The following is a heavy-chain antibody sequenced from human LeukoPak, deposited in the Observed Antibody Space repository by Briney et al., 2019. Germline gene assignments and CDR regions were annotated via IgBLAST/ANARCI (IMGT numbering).Heavy chain of an antibody. CDR3: ASGLQQLVSDYYYYGMDV. V-gene: IGHV3-30-3*01. J-gene: IGHJ6*02. Sequence: PGGSLRLSCAAFGFTFSSYAMHWVRQAPGKGLEWVAVISYDGSNKYYADSVKGRFTISRDNAKNSLYLQMNSLRAEDTAVYYCASGLQQLVSDYYYYGMDVWGQGTTVTVSS. CDR2: ISYDGSNK. CDR1: GFTFSSYA. D-gene: IGHD6-13*01.